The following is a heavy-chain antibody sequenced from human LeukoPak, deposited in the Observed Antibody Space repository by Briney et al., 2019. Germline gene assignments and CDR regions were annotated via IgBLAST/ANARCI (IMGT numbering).Heavy chain of an antibody. CDR3: ARYPSLYSSSWYAFDI. J-gene: IGHJ3*02. V-gene: IGHV4-59*01. Sequence: SETLSLTCTVSGGSISSYYGSWIRQPPGKGLEWIGYIYYSGSTNYNPSLKSRVTISVDTSKNQFSLKLSSVTAADTAVYYCARYPSLYSSSWYAFDIWGQGTMVTVSS. D-gene: IGHD6-13*01. CDR2: IYYSGST. CDR1: GGSISSYY.